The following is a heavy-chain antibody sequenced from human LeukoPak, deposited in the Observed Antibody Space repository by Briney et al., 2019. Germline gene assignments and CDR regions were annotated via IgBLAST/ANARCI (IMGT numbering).Heavy chain of an antibody. D-gene: IGHD6-13*01. CDR1: GFTFDDYA. CDR2: ISWNSGSI. Sequence: PGGSLRLSCAASGFTFDDYAMHWVRQALGKGLEWVSGISWNSGSIGYADSVKGRFTISRDNAKNSLYLQMNSLRAEDTALYYCAKDIFTGIAAAGAIDYWGQGTLVTVSS. V-gene: IGHV3-9*01. J-gene: IGHJ4*02. CDR3: AKDIFTGIAAAGAIDY.